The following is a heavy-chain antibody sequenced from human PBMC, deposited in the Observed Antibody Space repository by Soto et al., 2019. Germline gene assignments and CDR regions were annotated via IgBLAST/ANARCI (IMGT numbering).Heavy chain of an antibody. V-gene: IGHV4-59*01. CDR1: GGSISSYY. D-gene: IGHD3-10*01. J-gene: IGHJ4*02. CDR3: ARAVSFGKSDS. CDR2: IYHSGST. Sequence: SETLCLTWTVSGGSISSYYWNWIRQPPGKGLEWIGYIYHSGSTNYNPSLKSRVTISLDTSKNQFSLNLRSVTAADTAMYYCARAVSFGKSDSWGQGILVTVSS.